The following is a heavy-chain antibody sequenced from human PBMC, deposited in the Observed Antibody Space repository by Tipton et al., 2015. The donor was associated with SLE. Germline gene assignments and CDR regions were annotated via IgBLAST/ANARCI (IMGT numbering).Heavy chain of an antibody. CDR2: MNPNSGNA. D-gene: IGHD5-24*01. Sequence: QLVQSGAEVKKPGASVEVSCKASGYTFTSFDINWVRQATGQGLEWMGWMNPNSGNAAYAQKFQGRVTMTRDTSISTAYMELSSLRSEDTAVYYCARAPPQLGCDYGGQGTLVTVSS. V-gene: IGHV1-8*01. CDR1: GYTFTSFD. J-gene: IGHJ4*02. CDR3: ARAPPQLGCDY.